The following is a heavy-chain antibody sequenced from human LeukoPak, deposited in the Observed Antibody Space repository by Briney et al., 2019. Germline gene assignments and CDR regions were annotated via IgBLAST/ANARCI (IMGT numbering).Heavy chain of an antibody. D-gene: IGHD3-22*01. V-gene: IGHV1-18*01. J-gene: IGHJ5*02. CDR2: FSAYNGNT. Sequence: ASVKVSCKASGYTFTSYGISWVRHALGQGLERMVWFSAYNGNTNYAQKFQGRVTMTTDTSMSTAYMELRSLRSDDTAVFYCARVILFQDYYDSSGYYYWFDPWGEGTLVTVSS. CDR3: ARVILFQDYYDSSGYYYWFDP. CDR1: GYTFTSYG.